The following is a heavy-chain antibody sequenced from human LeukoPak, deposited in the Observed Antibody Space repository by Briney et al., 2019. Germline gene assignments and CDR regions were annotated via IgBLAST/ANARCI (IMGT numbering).Heavy chain of an antibody. Sequence: TGGSLRLSCAASGFTFSTYAMSWVRQAPGKGLEWVSAISGSGGSTYQSGSVKGRFTISRDNSKNTLYLQMNSLRVEDTAVYYCAKSQSSGWLYYFDYWGQGILVTVSS. CDR3: AKSQSSGWLYYFDY. D-gene: IGHD6-19*01. J-gene: IGHJ4*02. CDR2: ISGSGGST. CDR1: GFTFSTYA. V-gene: IGHV3-23*01.